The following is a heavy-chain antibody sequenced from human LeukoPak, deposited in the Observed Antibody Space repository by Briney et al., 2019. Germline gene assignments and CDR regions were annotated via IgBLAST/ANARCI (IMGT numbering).Heavy chain of an antibody. CDR3: ARAGGSSWYVSLYY. Sequence: SVKVSCKASGGTFSSNVMIWVRQAPGQGLEWMGRIIPIIGTPDYAQKFQGRVTITADKSTNTAYMELTSLKSDDTAVYYCARAGGSSWYVSLYYWGQGTLVTVSS. D-gene: IGHD6-13*01. CDR1: GGTFSSNV. J-gene: IGHJ4*02. CDR2: IIPIIGTP. V-gene: IGHV1-69*04.